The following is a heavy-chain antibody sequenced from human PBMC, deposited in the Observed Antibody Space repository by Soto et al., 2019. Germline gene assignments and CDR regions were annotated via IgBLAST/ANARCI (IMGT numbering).Heavy chain of an antibody. Sequence: QVQLLESGGGVAQPGGSLRLSCAASGFTFNTYTMHWVRQAPGEGLEWVALISYDGVIQYYGDSMRGRFTISRANSKSTLYLQLNSLRPDDTAVYYRAPLRGVATHPGLHLDNWGQVTQVTVAA. CDR1: GFTFNTYT. V-gene: IGHV3-30-3*01. D-gene: IGHD2-21*02. CDR3: APLRGVATHPGLHLDN. CDR2: ISYDGVIQ. J-gene: IGHJ4*02.